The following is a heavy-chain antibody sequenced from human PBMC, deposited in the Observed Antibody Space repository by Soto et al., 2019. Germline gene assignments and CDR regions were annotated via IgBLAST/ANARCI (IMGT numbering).Heavy chain of an antibody. CDR2: IIPILGIA. CDR1: GGTFSSYT. V-gene: IGHV1-69*02. Sequence: QVQLVQSGAEVKKPGSSVKVSCKASGGTFSSYTISWVRQAPGQGLEWMGRIIPILGIANYAQKFKGRVTITADKSTSTDYMELSSLRSEDTAVYYCARGTVYGDYGDAFDIWGQGTMVTFSS. D-gene: IGHD4-17*01. J-gene: IGHJ3*02. CDR3: ARGTVYGDYGDAFDI.